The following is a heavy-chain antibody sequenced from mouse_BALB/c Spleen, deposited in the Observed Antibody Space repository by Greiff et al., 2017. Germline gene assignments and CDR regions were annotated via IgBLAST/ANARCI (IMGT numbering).Heavy chain of an antibody. CDR3: ASLYGNAMDY. D-gene: IGHD2-1*01. J-gene: IGHJ4*01. CDR2: ISSGSSTI. CDR1: GFTFTSFG. V-gene: IGHV5-17*02. Sequence: EVQLQESGGGLVQPGGSRKLSCAASGFTFTSFGMHWVRQAPEKGLEWVAYISSGSSTIYYADTVKGRFTISRDNPKNTLFLQMTRLRSEDTAMYYCASLYGNAMDYWGQGTSVTVSS.